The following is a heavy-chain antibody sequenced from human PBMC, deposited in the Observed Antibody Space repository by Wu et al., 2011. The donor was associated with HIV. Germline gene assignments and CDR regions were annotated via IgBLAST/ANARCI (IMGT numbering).Heavy chain of an antibody. Sequence: QVQLVQSGAEVKKPGASVKVSCKASGYTFTGYYMHWVRQAPGQGLEWMGGIIPIFGTANYAQKFQGRVTITADESTSTAYMELSSLRSEDTAVYYCARDRPYGRVDYVGPGNPGPPSP. CDR3: ARDRPYGRVDY. CDR2: IIPIFGTA. J-gene: IGHJ4*02. V-gene: IGHV1-69*01. CDR1: GYTFTGYY. D-gene: IGHD6-6*01.